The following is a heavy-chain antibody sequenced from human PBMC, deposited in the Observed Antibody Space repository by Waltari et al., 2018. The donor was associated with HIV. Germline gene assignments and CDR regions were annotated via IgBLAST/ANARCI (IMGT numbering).Heavy chain of an antibody. J-gene: IGHJ6*02. CDR2: INHSGST. Sequence: QVQLRQWGAGLLKPSETLSLTCAVYGGSFSGSYWSWIRQPPGKGLAWIGEINHSGSTNYNPSLKSRGTISVDTSKNQFSLKLTSVTAADTAVFYCARARLVSRGQYCSTTSCLPHYYYYYGMDVWGQGTTVTVSS. CDR3: ARARLVSRGQYCSTTSCLPHYYYYYGMDV. D-gene: IGHD2-2*01. CDR1: GGSFSGSY. V-gene: IGHV4-34*01.